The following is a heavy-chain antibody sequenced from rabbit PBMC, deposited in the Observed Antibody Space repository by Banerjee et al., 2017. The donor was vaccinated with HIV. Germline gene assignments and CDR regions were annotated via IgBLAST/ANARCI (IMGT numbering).Heavy chain of an antibody. Sequence: QEQLVESGGGLVQPEGSLTLTCTASGFSFGDRDVMCWVRQAPGKGLEWIACINVATGKPVYATWAKGRFTISRTSSTTVTLRMTSLTAADTATYFCVRDLVGVIGWNFYLWGQGTLVTVS. D-gene: IGHD1-1*01. CDR3: VRDLVGVIGWNFYL. CDR2: INVATGKP. J-gene: IGHJ4*01. V-gene: IGHV1S45*01. CDR1: GFSFGDRDV.